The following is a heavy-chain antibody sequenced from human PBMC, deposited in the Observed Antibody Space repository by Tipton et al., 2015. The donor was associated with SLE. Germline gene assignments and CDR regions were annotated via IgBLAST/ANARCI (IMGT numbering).Heavy chain of an antibody. Sequence: TLSLTCAVSGYSISSGYYWGWIRQPPGKGLEWIGSIYYSGSTYYNPSLKSRVTISVDTSKNQFSLKLSSVTAADTAVYYCARAQLALYDAFDIWGQGTMVTVSS. D-gene: IGHD6-13*01. V-gene: IGHV4-38-2*01. CDR2: IYYSGST. J-gene: IGHJ3*02. CDR1: GYSISSGYY. CDR3: ARAQLALYDAFDI.